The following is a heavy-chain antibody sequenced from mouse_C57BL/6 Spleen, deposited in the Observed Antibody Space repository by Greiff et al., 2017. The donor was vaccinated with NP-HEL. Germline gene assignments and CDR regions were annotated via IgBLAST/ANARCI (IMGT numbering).Heavy chain of an antibody. Sequence: EVKLMESGPGLVKPSQSLSLTCSVTGYSITSGYYWNWIRQFPGNKLEWMGYISYDGSNNYNPSLKNRISITRDTSKNQFFLKLNSVTTEDTATYYCARGGVLLLSYWGQGTLVTVSA. V-gene: IGHV3-6*01. J-gene: IGHJ3*01. CDR2: ISYDGSN. CDR3: ARGGVLLLSY. CDR1: GYSITSGYY. D-gene: IGHD1-1*01.